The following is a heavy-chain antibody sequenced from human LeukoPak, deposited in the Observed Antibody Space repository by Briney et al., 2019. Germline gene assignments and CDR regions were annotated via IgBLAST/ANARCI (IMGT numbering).Heavy chain of an antibody. D-gene: IGHD5-18*01. Sequence: SQTLSLTCTVSGDSISSGDYYWSWIRQLAGKGLEWIGRISSSGSTNYNPSLKSRVTISVDTSKNQFSLKLSSVTAADTAVYYCARDLDTAMVQHAFDIWGQGTMVTVSS. CDR3: ARDLDTAMVQHAFDI. CDR1: GDSISSGDYY. V-gene: IGHV4-61*02. J-gene: IGHJ3*02. CDR2: ISSSGST.